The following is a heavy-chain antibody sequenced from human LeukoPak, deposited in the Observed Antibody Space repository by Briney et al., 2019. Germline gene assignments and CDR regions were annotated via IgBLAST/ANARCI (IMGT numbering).Heavy chain of an antibody. CDR2: ITTAGTST. Sequence: GGSLRLSCVDSGFTFSRYWMHWVRQAPGKGLVWVSHITTAGTSTSYADSVKGRFTISRDNAKNTLYLQMNSLSAEDTAVYYCARGAIAGANFDYWGQGTLVTVPS. CDR1: GFTFSRYW. J-gene: IGHJ4*02. V-gene: IGHV3-74*01. CDR3: ARGAIAGANFDY. D-gene: IGHD1-26*01.